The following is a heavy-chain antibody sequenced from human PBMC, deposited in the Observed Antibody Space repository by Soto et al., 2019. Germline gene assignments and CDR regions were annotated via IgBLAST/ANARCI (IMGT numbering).Heavy chain of an antibody. J-gene: IGHJ6*02. V-gene: IGHV1-18*01. Sequence: QVQLVQSGAEVKKPGASVKVSCKASGYTFTSYGISWVRQAPGQGLEWMGWISAYNGNTNYAQKLQGRVTMTTDTSTSTAYMELRSLRSDDTAVYYCARETYSSGWTYYSYYGMDVWGQATTVTVSS. D-gene: IGHD6-19*01. CDR3: ARETYSSGWTYYSYYGMDV. CDR1: GYTFTSYG. CDR2: ISAYNGNT.